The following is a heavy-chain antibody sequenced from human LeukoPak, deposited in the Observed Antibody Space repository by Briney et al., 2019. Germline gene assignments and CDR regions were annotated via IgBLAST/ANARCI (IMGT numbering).Heavy chain of an antibody. J-gene: IGHJ3*02. V-gene: IGHV1-18*04. Sequence: ASVKVSCKASGYTFTSYYMHWVRQAPGQGLEWMGWISAYNGNTNYAQKLQGRVTMTTDTSTSTAYMELRSLRSDDTAVYYCASSMIVVVPDAFDIWGQGTMVTVSS. D-gene: IGHD3-22*01. CDR2: ISAYNGNT. CDR1: GYTFTSYY. CDR3: ASSMIVVVPDAFDI.